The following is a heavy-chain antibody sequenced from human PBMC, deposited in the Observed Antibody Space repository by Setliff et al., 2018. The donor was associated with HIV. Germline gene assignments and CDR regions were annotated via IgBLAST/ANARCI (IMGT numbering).Heavy chain of an antibody. J-gene: IGHJ6*03. D-gene: IGHD3-22*01. V-gene: IGHV4-34*01. CDR1: GGSLSGYY. Sequence: SETLSLTCAVYGGSLSGYYWSWIRQPPGKGLEWIGEINHSGSTNYNPSLKSRVSISVDTSKNQFSLKLSPVTAADTAVYYCARVSVVMIVVVITPYYMDVWGQGTTVTVS. CDR3: ARVSVVMIVVVITPYYMDV. CDR2: INHSGST.